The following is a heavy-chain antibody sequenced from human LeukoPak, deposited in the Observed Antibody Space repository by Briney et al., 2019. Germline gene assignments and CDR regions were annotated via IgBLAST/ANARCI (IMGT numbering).Heavy chain of an antibody. CDR3: AKAPYDYSWYGDS. CDR2: ISQDGNNR. V-gene: IGHV3-30*18. J-gene: IGHJ4*02. CDR1: GFTFSNYA. D-gene: IGHD3-16*01. Sequence: PGGSLRLSCAASGFTFSNYAMHWVRQAPGKGLEWVALISQDGNNRYYADSVKGRFTVSRDNSKNTLSVQMNGLRSEDTAVYYCAKAPYDYSWYGDSWGQGTLVTVSS.